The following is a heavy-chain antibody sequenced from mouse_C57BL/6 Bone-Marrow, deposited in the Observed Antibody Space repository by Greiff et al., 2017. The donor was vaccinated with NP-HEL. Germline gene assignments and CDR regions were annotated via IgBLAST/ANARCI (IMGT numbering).Heavy chain of an antibody. J-gene: IGHJ2*01. Sequence: VQLVESGAELVRPGTSVKLSCKASGYTFTSYCMHWVKQRPGQGLEWIGVIDPSDSYTNYNQKFKGKATLTVDTSSSTAYMQLSSQASEDSAIYYCGRGFRNWGQGTTLTVSS. CDR1: GYTFTSYC. V-gene: IGHV1-59*01. CDR3: GRGFRN. CDR2: IDPSDSYT.